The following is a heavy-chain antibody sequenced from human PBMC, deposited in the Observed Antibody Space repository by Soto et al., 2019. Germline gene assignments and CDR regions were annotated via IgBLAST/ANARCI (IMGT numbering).Heavy chain of an antibody. V-gene: IGHV3-30*18. CDR2: ISYDGSNK. Sequence: GGSLRLSCAASGFTFSSYGMHWVRQAPGKGLEWVAVISYDGSNKYYADSVKGRFTISRDNSKNTLYLQMNSLRAEDTAVYYCAKPSSKWLVSYYFDYWGQGTLVTVSS. CDR3: AKPSSKWLVSYYFDY. D-gene: IGHD6-19*01. CDR1: GFTFSSYG. J-gene: IGHJ4*02.